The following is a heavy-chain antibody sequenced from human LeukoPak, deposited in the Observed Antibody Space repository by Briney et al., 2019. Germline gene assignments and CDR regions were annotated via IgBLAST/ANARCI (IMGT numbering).Heavy chain of an antibody. CDR1: GYTFTSYD. D-gene: IGHD6-19*01. Sequence: ASVKVSCKASGYTFTSYDINWVRQATGQGLEWMGWMNPNSGNTGYAQKFQGRVTMTRNTSISTAYMELSSLRSEDTAVYYCARRVSSGWYSEGMDFDCWGQGTLVTVSS. V-gene: IGHV1-8*01. CDR2: MNPNSGNT. J-gene: IGHJ4*02. CDR3: ARRVSSGWYSEGMDFDC.